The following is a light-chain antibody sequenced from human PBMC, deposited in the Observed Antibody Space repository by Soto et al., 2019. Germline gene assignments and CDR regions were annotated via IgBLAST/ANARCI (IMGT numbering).Light chain of an antibody. CDR1: QSVSSNY. CDR3: QQYGSSPPT. V-gene: IGKV3-20*01. Sequence: EIVVTQSPGTLSLSPGERATLSCRASQSVSSNYLAWYQQKPGQAPRLLIYGASSRATGIPDRFSGSGSGTDFTLSISRLEPEDFAVYYCQQYGSSPPTFGQGTKLEIK. J-gene: IGKJ2*01. CDR2: GAS.